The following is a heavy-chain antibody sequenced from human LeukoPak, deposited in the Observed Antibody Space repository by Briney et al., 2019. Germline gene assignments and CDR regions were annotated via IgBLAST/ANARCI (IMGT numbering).Heavy chain of an antibody. D-gene: IGHD6-19*01. Sequence: ASVKVSCKASGGTFSSYAISWVRQAPGQGLEWMGRIIPILGIANYAQKFQGRVTITADKSTSTAYMELSNLRSEDTAVYYCARSSGWHNDAFDIWGQGTMVTVSS. CDR1: GGTFSSYA. J-gene: IGHJ3*02. V-gene: IGHV1-69*04. CDR2: IIPILGIA. CDR3: ARSSGWHNDAFDI.